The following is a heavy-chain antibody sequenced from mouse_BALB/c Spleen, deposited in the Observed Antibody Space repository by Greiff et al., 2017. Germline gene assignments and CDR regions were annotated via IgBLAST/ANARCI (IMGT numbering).Heavy chain of an antibody. D-gene: IGHD2-4*01. CDR3: ARQGIYYDYGDAMDY. V-gene: IGHV5-9-3*01. CDR1: GFTFSSYA. Sequence: VQLKESGGGLVKPGGSLKLSCAASGFTFSSYAMSWVRQTPEKRLEWVATISSGGSYTYYPDSVKGRFTISRDNAKNTLYLQMSSLRSEDTAMYYCARQGIYYDYGDAMDYWGQGTSVTVSS. J-gene: IGHJ4*01. CDR2: ISSGGSYT.